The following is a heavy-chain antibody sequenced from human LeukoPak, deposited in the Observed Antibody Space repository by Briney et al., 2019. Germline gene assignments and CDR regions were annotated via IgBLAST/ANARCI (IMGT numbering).Heavy chain of an antibody. J-gene: IGHJ4*02. Sequence: ASVKVSCKASGNIFTNYHLHWVRLAPGRGLEWMGAVYTDGGTITNTRSFQDRVTMTRDVSTRTVYMELSSLNSEDTAVYYCATEAPGSYRFDNWGQEVLVTVSS. CDR1: GNIFTNYH. V-gene: IGHV1-46*01. D-gene: IGHD3-10*01. CDR2: VYTDGGTI. CDR3: ATEAPGSYRFDN.